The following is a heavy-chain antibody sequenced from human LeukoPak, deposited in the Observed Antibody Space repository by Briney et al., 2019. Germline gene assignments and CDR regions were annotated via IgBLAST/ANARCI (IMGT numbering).Heavy chain of an antibody. J-gene: IGHJ3*02. CDR1: GFTFSSYA. V-gene: IGHV3-23*01. D-gene: IGHD6-6*01. Sequence: PGGSLRLSCPASGFTFSSYAMNWVRQAPGKGLEWVSVVYGGGDKTYYADSVKGRFAISRDNSKNTLYLQMNSLRVDDTAVYYCAKERSSGLHDAFDIWGQGTMVTVST. CDR3: AKERSSGLHDAFDI. CDR2: VYGGGDKT.